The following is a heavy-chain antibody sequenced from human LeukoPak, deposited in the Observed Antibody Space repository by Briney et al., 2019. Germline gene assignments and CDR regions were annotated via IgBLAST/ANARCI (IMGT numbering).Heavy chain of an antibody. CDR1: GGPIGRYY. J-gene: IGHJ3*02. Sequence: SETLSLTCTVYGGPIGRYYWSWIRQPPGKELEWIGYIYYSGSTNYNPSLKSRVTISVDTSKNQFSLKLSSVTAADTAVYYCARRGWELRNAFDIWGQGTMVTVSS. V-gene: IGHV4-59*08. CDR3: ARRGWELRNAFDI. D-gene: IGHD1-26*01. CDR2: IYYSGST.